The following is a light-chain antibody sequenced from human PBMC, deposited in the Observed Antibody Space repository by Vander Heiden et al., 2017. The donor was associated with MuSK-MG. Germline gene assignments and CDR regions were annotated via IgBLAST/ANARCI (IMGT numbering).Light chain of an antibody. CDR1: QRVSSSH. J-gene: IGKJ2*01. CDR3: QQYGSSPRT. V-gene: IGKV3-20*01. CDR2: GAS. Sequence: EIVLTQSPGTLSLSPGERATLSCRASQRVSSSHLAWYQQKPGQAPRLLIYGASRRATGIPDRFSGSGFGTDFTLTISRLEPEDFAVYYCQQYGSSPRTFAQGTKLXIK.